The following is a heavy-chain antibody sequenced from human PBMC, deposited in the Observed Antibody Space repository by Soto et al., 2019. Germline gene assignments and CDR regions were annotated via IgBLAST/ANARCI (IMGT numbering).Heavy chain of an antibody. CDR3: ARVPSIHHYYYGMDV. CDR2: IIPIFGTA. V-gene: IGHV1-69*06. D-gene: IGHD2-21*01. CDR1: GGTFSSYA. Sequence: QVQLVQSGAEVKKPGSSVKVSCKASGGTFSSYAISWVRQAPGQGLEWMGGIIPIFGTANYAQKFQGRVTITADKSTSPAYMELSSLRSEDKAVYYCARVPSIHHYYYGMDVWGQGTTVTVSS. J-gene: IGHJ6*02.